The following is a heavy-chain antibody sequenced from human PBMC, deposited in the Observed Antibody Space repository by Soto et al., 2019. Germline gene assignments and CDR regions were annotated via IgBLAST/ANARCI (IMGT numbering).Heavy chain of an antibody. Sequence: PGGSLRLSCAASGFTFSSYAMSWVRQAPGKGLEWVAVISDDGVSKYYADSVQGRFTISRDNSESAVFLQMNSLRPDDTALYFCARAYYFGSGTSYTLYYWGQGTQVTVSS. CDR2: ISDDGVSK. J-gene: IGHJ4*02. CDR1: GFTFSSYA. CDR3: ARAYYFGSGTSYTLYY. D-gene: IGHD3-10*01. V-gene: IGHV3-30*03.